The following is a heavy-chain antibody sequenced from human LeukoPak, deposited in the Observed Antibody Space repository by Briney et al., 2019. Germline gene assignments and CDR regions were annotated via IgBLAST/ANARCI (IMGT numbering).Heavy chain of an antibody. CDR2: IYYSGST. J-gene: IGHJ4*02. V-gene: IGHV4-59*01. CDR1: GDSLSSSY. Sequence: SETLSLTCTVSGDSLSSSYWSWIRQPPGKGLEWIGYIYYSGSTNYNPSLKSRATISIDTSKNQFSLKLSSVTAADTAVYYCASQGYAFGIDYWSQGTLVTVSS. CDR3: ASQGYAFGIDY. D-gene: IGHD3-16*01.